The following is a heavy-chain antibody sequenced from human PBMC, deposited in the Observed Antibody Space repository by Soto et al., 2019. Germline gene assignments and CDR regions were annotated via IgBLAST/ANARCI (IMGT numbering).Heavy chain of an antibody. Sequence: QVQLVQSGAQVKKPGSSVKVSCKASGGTFSIYTISWVRQAPGQGLEWMGGSANSAQQFQGRLTVTADESTSTVYLELSSLTSRDTAVYYCSGEGPRDIAWFDPCDQGTLVSVS. CDR2: SA. V-gene: IGHV1-69*01. CDR1: GGTFSIYT. CDR3: SGEGPRDIAWFDP. J-gene: IGHJ5*02. D-gene: IGHD2-15*01.